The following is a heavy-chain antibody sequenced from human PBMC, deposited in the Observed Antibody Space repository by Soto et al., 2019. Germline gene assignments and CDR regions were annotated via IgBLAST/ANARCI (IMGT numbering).Heavy chain of an antibody. CDR1: GASVSSAEHY. J-gene: IGHJ4*02. CDR2: TYYSGGS. D-gene: IGHD5-12*01. CDR3: ARLSGYDPAGAADK. V-gene: IGHV4-30-4*01. Sequence: QVQLQESGPGLVKASQTLSLTCTLSGASVSSAEHYWSWIRQPPVKVLEWIGYTYYSGGSYYNASHLRRVSISVDTSQTQFSMKLTSVTAADTAVYYCARLSGYDPAGAADKWGPGILVSVSS.